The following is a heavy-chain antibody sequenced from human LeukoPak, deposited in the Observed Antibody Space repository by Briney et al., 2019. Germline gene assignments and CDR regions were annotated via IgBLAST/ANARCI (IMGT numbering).Heavy chain of an antibody. V-gene: IGHV4-4*07. CDR1: GGSISSYY. CDR3: ARGFSWGVAVAGTENWFDP. CDR2: IYTSGST. Sequence: SETLSLTCTVSGGSISSYYWSWIRQPAGKGLEWIGRIYTSGSTNYNPSLKSRVTMSVDTSKNQFSLRLSSVTAADTVVYYCARGFSWGVAVAGTENWFDPWGQGTLVTVSS. D-gene: IGHD6-19*01. J-gene: IGHJ5*02.